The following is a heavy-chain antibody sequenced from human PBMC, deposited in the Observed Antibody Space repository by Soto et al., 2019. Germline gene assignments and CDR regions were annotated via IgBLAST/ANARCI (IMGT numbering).Heavy chain of an antibody. D-gene: IGHD5-12*01. Sequence: QVQLVQSGAEVKKPGASVKVSCKASGYTFTSYGISWVRQAPGQGLEWMGWISAYNGNTNYAQKLQGRVTMTTDTSTSTAYMELRSLRSDATAVYYCARDRQWLRCSFPPYYYYGMDVWGQGTTVTVS. CDR2: ISAYNGNT. CDR3: ARDRQWLRCSFPPYYYYGMDV. J-gene: IGHJ6*02. CDR1: GYTFTSYG. V-gene: IGHV1-18*01.